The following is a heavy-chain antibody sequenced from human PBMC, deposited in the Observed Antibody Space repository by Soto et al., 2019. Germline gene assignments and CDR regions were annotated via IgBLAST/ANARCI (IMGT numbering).Heavy chain of an antibody. D-gene: IGHD3-10*01. Sequence: SATLSLTCTFSGGSISSYYWSWIRQPPGKGLEWIGYIYYSGSTNYNPSLKSRVTISVDTSKNQFSLKLSSVTAADTAVYYCARGSSLYYYYYMDVWGKGTTVTVSS. CDR2: IYYSGST. V-gene: IGHV4-59*01. CDR3: ARGSSLYYYYYMDV. J-gene: IGHJ6*03. CDR1: GGSISSYY.